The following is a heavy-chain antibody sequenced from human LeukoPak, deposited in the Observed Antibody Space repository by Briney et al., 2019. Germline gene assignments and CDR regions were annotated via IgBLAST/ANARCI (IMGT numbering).Heavy chain of an antibody. CDR3: ARGFRYTAMFLDY. D-gene: IGHD5-18*01. V-gene: IGHV3-48*03. J-gene: IGHJ4*02. CDR2: ISSSGTTM. CDR1: GINFGRYE. Sequence: PGGSLRLSCAASGINFGRYEMNWVSQAPGKGLEWISCISSSGTTMYYADSVKGRFNISRDNAKKSLYLQMNSLRAEDTAVYYCARGFRYTAMFLDYWGQGTLVTVSS.